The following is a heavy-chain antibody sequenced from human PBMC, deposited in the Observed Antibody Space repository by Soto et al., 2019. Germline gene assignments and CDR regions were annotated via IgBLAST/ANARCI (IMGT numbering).Heavy chain of an antibody. CDR1: GFTFDDYA. V-gene: IGHV3-9*01. CDR2: ISWNGGSI. D-gene: IGHD3-10*01. CDR3: AKDLVRGTIPLSYGMDV. Sequence: PGGSLRLSCAASGFTFDDYAMYWVRQVPGKGLEWVSGISWNGGSIGYADSVKGRFTISRDNAKKSLYLQMNSLRAEDTALYYCAKDLVRGTIPLSYGMDVWGQGTTVTVS. J-gene: IGHJ6*02.